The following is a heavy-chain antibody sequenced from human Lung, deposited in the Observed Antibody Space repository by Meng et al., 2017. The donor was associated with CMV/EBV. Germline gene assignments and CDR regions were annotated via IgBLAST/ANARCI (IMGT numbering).Heavy chain of an antibody. CDR2: IPHRGSS. CDR3: LRRSGGSV. J-gene: IGHJ1*01. D-gene: IGHD3-10*01. Sequence: QVALRESGPALVKPSETLSRTCAVSGDSITNHNWWAWVRQPPGKGLEWIGEIPHRGSSAYNPSLKSRVSMSIDKSKNQFSLKLTSVTAADTAVYHCLRRSGGSVWGQGTLVTVSS. CDR1: GDSITNHNW. V-gene: IGHV4-4*02.